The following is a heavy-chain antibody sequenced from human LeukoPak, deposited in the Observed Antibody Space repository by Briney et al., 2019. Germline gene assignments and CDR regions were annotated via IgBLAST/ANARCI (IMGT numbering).Heavy chain of an antibody. Sequence: ASVQVSCKATGYTFTSYGITWVRQAPGQGLEWMGRLNPNSGGTNYAQKFQGRVTMTRDTSISTAYMELSRLRSDDTAVYYCARDSSSVNYYYYYYMDVWGKGTTVTVSS. CDR1: GYTFTSYG. J-gene: IGHJ6*03. V-gene: IGHV1-2*06. D-gene: IGHD6-6*01. CDR2: LNPNSGGT. CDR3: ARDSSSVNYYYYYYMDV.